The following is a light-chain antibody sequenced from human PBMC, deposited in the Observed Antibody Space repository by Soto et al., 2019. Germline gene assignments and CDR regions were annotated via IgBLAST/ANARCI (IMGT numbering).Light chain of an antibody. CDR3: LSFTTTSTHV. J-gene: IGLJ1*01. V-gene: IGLV2-14*01. Sequence: QCLLTQAAYLSGSRGQSIPISCTGTISDIGAYDYVSWFQQHPGKAPKLMISEVNNRPSGVSNRFSGSKSGNTAYLTISGLQVEDEAEYFCLSFTTTSTHVFGTGTKVTVL. CDR1: ISDIGAYDY. CDR2: EVN.